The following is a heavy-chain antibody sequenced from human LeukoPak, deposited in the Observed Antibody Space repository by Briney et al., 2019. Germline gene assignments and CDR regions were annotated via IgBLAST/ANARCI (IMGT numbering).Heavy chain of an antibody. V-gene: IGHV3-21*01. J-gene: IGHJ3*02. CDR2: ISSSSSYI. Sequence: PGGSLRLSCAASGFTFISYSMNWVRQAPGKGLEWVSSISSSSSYIYYADSVKGRFTISRDNAKNSLYLQMNSLRAEDTAVYYCARDLDCSGGSCYFWAFDIWGQGTMVTVSS. CDR3: ARDLDCSGGSCYFWAFDI. D-gene: IGHD2-15*01. CDR1: GFTFISYS.